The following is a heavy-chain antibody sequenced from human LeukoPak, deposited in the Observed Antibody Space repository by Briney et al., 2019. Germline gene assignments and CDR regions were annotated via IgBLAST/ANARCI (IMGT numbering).Heavy chain of an antibody. CDR1: GFSLSTYE. D-gene: IGHD6-19*01. V-gene: IGHV3-48*03. CDR3: ASVGRQWLVFDY. CDR2: ISSSGSAI. J-gene: IGHJ4*02. Sequence: GGSLRLSCAASGFSLSTYEMNWVRQAPGKGLEWVSYISSSGSAIYYADSVKGRFTISRDNAKNSLYLQMNSLRAEDTALYYCASVGRQWLVFDYWRQGTLVTVSS.